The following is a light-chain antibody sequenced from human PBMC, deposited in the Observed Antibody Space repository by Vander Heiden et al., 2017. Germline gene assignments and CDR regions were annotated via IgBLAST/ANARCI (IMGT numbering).Light chain of an antibody. CDR3: QQRCNWPLT. V-gene: IGKV3-11*01. J-gene: IGKJ5*01. CDR1: QSVSSY. CDR2: DAS. Sequence: DIVLTQSPATLPLSPGERATLSCRASQSVSSYLAWYQQKPGQAPRLLIYDASNRATGIPARFSGSGSGTDFTLTISSLEPEDFAVYYCQQRCNWPLTFGQGTQLEIK.